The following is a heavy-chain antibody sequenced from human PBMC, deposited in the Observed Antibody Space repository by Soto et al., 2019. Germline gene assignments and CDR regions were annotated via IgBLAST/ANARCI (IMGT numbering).Heavy chain of an antibody. CDR3: ARVPDYCSGGSCFYYGMDV. CDR2: IYYSGST. CDR1: GGSISSGDYY. D-gene: IGHD2-15*01. Sequence: QVQLQESGPGLVKPSQTLSLTCTVSGGSISSGDYYWSWIRQPPGKGLEWIGYIYYSGSTYYNPSLKSRVTISVDSSKNQFSLKLSSVTAADTAVYYCARVPDYCSGGSCFYYGMDVWGQGTTVTVSS. V-gene: IGHV4-30-4*01. J-gene: IGHJ6*02.